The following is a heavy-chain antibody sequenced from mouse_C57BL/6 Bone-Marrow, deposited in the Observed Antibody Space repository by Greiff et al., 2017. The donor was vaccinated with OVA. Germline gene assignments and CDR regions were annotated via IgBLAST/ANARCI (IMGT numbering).Heavy chain of an antibody. J-gene: IGHJ4*01. CDR3: ARLPLPYAMDY. V-gene: IGHV1-59*01. Sequence: QVQLQQSGAELVRPGTSVKLSCKASGYTFTSYWMHWVKQRPGQGLEWIGVIDPSDSYTNYNQKFKGKATLTVDTSSSTAYMQLSSLTSEDSAVYYCARLPLPYAMDYWGQGTSVTVSS. D-gene: IGHD2-10*01. CDR1: GYTFTSYW. CDR2: IDPSDSYT.